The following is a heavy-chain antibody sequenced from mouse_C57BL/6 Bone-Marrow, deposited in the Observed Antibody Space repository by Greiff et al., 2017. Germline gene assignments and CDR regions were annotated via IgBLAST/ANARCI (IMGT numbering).Heavy chain of an antibody. CDR1: GYTFTSYW. D-gene: IGHD1-1*01. CDR2: IHPSDSDT. Sequence: QVQLQQPGAELVKPGASVQVSCKASGYTFTSYWMHWVKQRPGQGLEWIGRIHPSDSDTNYNQKFKGKATLTVDKSSSTAYMQLSSLTSEDSAVYYCAIKGGISIYYYGSSYFDVWGTGTTVTVSS. V-gene: IGHV1-74*01. CDR3: AIKGGISIYYYGSSYFDV. J-gene: IGHJ1*03.